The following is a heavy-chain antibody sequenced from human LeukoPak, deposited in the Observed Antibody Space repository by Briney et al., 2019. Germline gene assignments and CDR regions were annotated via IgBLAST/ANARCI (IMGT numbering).Heavy chain of an antibody. J-gene: IGHJ6*02. CDR3: AKRIAVAGTHYYGMDV. CDR2: ISGSGGST. D-gene: IGHD6-19*01. V-gene: IGHV3-23*01. Sequence: GGSLRLSCAASGFTFSTYAMSWVRQAPGKGLEWVSAISGSGGSTYYADSVKGRFTISRDNSKNTLYLQMNSLRAEDTAVYYCAKRIAVAGTHYYGMDVWGQGTTVTVSS. CDR1: GFTFSTYA.